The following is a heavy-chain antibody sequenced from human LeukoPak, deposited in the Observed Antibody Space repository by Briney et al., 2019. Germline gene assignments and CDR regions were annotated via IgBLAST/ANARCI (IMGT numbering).Heavy chain of an antibody. J-gene: IGHJ5*02. CDR1: GFTFSSYA. CDR2: NSGSGGST. D-gene: IGHD2-8*01. V-gene: IGHV3-23*01. Sequence: GGSLRLSCAASGFTFSSYAMSWVRQAPGKGLEWVSANSGSGGSTYYADSVKGRFTISRDNSKNTLYLQMNSLRAEDTAVYYCAKEARDCTNGVCYTRWFDPWGQGTLVTVSS. CDR3: AKEARDCTNGVCYTRWFDP.